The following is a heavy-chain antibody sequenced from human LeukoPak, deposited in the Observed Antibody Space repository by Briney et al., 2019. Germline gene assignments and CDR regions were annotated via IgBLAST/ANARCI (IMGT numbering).Heavy chain of an antibody. CDR3: AKDRTRWYWDY. J-gene: IGHJ4*02. CDR2: ISASGGST. V-gene: IGHV3-23*01. CDR1: GFIVRNNY. D-gene: IGHD6-13*01. Sequence: GGSLRLSCAASGFIVRNNYMSWVRQAPGKGLEWVSAISASGGSTYYADSVKGRFTISRDNSKNTLFLQMNSLRAEDTAVYYCAKDRTRWYWDYWGQGTLVTVSS.